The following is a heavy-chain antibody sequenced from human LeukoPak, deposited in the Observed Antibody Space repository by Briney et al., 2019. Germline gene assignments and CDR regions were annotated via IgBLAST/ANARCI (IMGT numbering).Heavy chain of an antibody. CDR3: ARRAAAGVFDY. Sequence: GGSLRLSCAASGFTVSNNYMSWVRQAPGKGLEWVSLIYSGGSTYYADSVKGRFTISRDTSKNSLYLQMNSLRAEDTAVYYCARRAAAGVFDYWGQGTLVTVSS. CDR1: GFTVSNNY. V-gene: IGHV3-66*01. CDR2: IYSGGST. D-gene: IGHD6-13*01. J-gene: IGHJ4*02.